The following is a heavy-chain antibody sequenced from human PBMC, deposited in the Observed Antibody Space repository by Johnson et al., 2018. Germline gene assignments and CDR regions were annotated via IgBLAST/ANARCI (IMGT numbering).Heavy chain of an antibody. CDR1: GFTFSSCA. V-gene: IGHV3-23*04. CDR2: ISESGSST. D-gene: IGHD1-14*01. J-gene: IGHJ6*02. Sequence: EVQLVESGGGLVQPGGSLRLSCVASGFTFSSCAMTWVRQAPGKGLAWLSSISESGSSTYYAGSVKGRFIISRDNSKNMLYLQMNSLRAEDTALYYSAKRPGHNRRSYYQSGVDVWGQGTTVVVSS. CDR3: AKRPGHNRRSYYQSGVDV.